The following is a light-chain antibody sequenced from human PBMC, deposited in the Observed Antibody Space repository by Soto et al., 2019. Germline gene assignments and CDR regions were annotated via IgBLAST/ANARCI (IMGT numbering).Light chain of an antibody. Sequence: QSVLTQPPSVSGAPGQRVTISCTGSSSNIGAGYAVHWYQQLPGTAPKLLIYGNSNRPSGVPDRFSGSKSGTSASLAITGLQAEDEADYSCQSYDSSLSWVFGGGTKLTVL. J-gene: IGLJ3*02. CDR3: QSYDSSLSWV. CDR2: GNS. V-gene: IGLV1-40*01. CDR1: SSNIGAGYA.